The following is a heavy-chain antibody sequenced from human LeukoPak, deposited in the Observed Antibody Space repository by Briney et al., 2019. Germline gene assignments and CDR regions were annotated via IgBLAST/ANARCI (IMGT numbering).Heavy chain of an antibody. D-gene: IGHD5-12*01. CDR3: ARHKATTIGWPSDY. Sequence: KPSETLSLTCTVSGGSVRSYYWSWIRQPPGKGLEWIGYISYTGSTNYNPSLKSRVTISVDTSKNQFSLKLSSVTAADTAVYYCARHKATTIGWPSDYWGQGILVTVSS. J-gene: IGHJ4*02. CDR1: GGSVRSYY. V-gene: IGHV4-59*08. CDR2: ISYTGST.